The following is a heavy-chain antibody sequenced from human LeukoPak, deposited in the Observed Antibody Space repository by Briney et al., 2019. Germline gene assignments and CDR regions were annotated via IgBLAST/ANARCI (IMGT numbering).Heavy chain of an antibody. Sequence: SGTLSLTCAVSGGSISSSNWWSWVRQPPGKGLEWIGEIYHSGSTNYNPSLKSRVTISVDTSKNQFSLKLSSVTAADTAVYYCASRTTYYYDSSGPPMNNWFDPWGQGTLVTVSS. V-gene: IGHV4-4*02. CDR3: ASRTTYYYDSSGPPMNNWFDP. D-gene: IGHD3-22*01. CDR2: IYHSGST. J-gene: IGHJ5*02. CDR1: GGSISSSNW.